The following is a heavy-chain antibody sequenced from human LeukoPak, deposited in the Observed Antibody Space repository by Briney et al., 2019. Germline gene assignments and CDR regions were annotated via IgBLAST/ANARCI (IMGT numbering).Heavy chain of an antibody. CDR1: GFTFXSYX. CDR2: ISGSGGST. CDR3: ARIVGATLASFDY. V-gene: IGHV3-23*01. Sequence: LXLFXAASGFTFXSYXMSWVRQAPGKXLEXXXAISGSGGSTYYADSVKGRFTISRDNSKNTLYLQMNSLRAEDTAVYYCARIVGATLASFDYWGQGTLVTVSS. D-gene: IGHD1-26*01. J-gene: IGHJ4*02.